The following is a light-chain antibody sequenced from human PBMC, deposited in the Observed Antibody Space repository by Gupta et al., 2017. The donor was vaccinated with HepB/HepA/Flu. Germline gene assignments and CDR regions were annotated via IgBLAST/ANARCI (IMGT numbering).Light chain of an antibody. CDR2: ENN. CDR3: GTWDSNLSGVV. CDR1: GSNIGKNY. Sequence: QSVLTQPPSVSAAPGQKVTTSCSGSGSNIGKNYVSWYQQLLGAAPKLLIYENNKRPSGIPDRFSGSKSGSSATLVITGLLTGDEADYYCGTWDSNLSGVVFCGGTQLAVL. V-gene: IGLV1-51*02. J-gene: IGLJ2*01.